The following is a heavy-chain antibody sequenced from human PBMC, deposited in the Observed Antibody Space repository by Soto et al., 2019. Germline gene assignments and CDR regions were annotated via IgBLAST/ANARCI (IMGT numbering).Heavy chain of an antibody. Sequence: GESLKISCAASGFTFSSYGMHWVRQAPGKGLEWVAVIWYDGSNKYYADSVKGRFTISRDNSKNALYLQMNSLRAEDTAVYYCAREYCISTSCYSPYYYYGMDVWGQGTTVTVSS. J-gene: IGHJ6*02. V-gene: IGHV3-33*01. D-gene: IGHD2-2*01. CDR1: GFTFSSYG. CDR2: IWYDGSNK. CDR3: AREYCISTSCYSPYYYYGMDV.